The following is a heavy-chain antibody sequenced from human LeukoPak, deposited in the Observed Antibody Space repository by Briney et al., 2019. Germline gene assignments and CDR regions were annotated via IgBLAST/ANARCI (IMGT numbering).Heavy chain of an antibody. V-gene: IGHV3-7*01. CDR1: GFTFSSYW. D-gene: IGHD3-10*01. CDR3: ARDRGEYYGSGSYPGKY. J-gene: IGHJ4*02. CDR2: IKQDGSEK. Sequence: SGGSLRLSCAASGFTFSSYWMSWVRQAPGKGLEWVANIKQDGSEKYYVDSVKGRFTISRDNAKNSLYLQMNSLRAEDTAVYYCARDRGEYYGSGSYPGKYWGQGTLVTVSS.